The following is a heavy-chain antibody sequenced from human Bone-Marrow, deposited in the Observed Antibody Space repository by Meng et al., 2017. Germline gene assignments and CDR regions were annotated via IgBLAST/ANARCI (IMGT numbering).Heavy chain of an antibody. J-gene: IGHJ6*02. CDR2: ISYDGSNK. D-gene: IGHD3-10*01. CDR1: GFTFSSYG. CDR3: ARDRVLLWFGELSYRDYYYYYGMDV. Sequence: GESLKISCAASGFTFSSYGMHGVREAPGKGLEWGAVISYDGSNKYYADSVKGRFTISRDNSKNTLYLQMNSLRAEDTAVYYCARDRVLLWFGELSYRDYYYYYGMDVWGQGTMVTVSS. V-gene: IGHV3-30*06.